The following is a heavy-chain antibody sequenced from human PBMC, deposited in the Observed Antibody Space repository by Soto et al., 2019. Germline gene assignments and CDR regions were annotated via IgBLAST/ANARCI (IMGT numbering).Heavy chain of an antibody. J-gene: IGHJ4*02. CDR1: GFTFSSYG. CDR3: AKGEDTALVLGAY. D-gene: IGHD5-18*01. V-gene: IGHV3-30*18. Sequence: PGGSLRLSCAASGFTFSSYGMHWVRQAPGKGLEWVAVISYDGSNKYYADSVKGRFTISRDNSKNTLYLQMNSLRVEDTAVYYCAKGEDTALVLGAYWGQGTLVTVSS. CDR2: ISYDGSNK.